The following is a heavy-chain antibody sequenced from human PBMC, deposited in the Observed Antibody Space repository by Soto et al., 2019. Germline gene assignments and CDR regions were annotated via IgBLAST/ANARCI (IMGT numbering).Heavy chain of an antibody. V-gene: IGHV1-18*01. Sequence: ASVKVSCKTSGFTFNRYGITWVRQAPGQGLEWMGWISAYNGNTDYAQKFQDRLTLATDTSTSTAYMELRSLRSDDTALYYCARPVTSPDHLDIWGQGTMVTVSS. J-gene: IGHJ3*02. D-gene: IGHD4-4*01. CDR1: GFTFNRYG. CDR2: ISAYNGNT. CDR3: ARPVTSPDHLDI.